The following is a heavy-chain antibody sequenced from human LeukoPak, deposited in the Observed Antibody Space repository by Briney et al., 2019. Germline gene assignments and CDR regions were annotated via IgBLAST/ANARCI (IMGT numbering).Heavy chain of an antibody. CDR3: ARRYSGYDSNCFDA. D-gene: IGHD5-12*01. Sequence: SETLSLTCALYGGSLSGYYWSWIRHPPGKGLEWSGEINHSGSTNYNPSLKSRVTISIDTSKNQFSLKLSSVSAADTAVYYCARRYSGYDSNCFDAWGQGTLVTV. V-gene: IGHV4-34*01. CDR1: GGSLSGYY. J-gene: IGHJ5*02. CDR2: INHSGST.